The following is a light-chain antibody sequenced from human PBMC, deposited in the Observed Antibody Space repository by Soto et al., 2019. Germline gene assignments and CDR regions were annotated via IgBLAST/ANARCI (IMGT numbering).Light chain of an antibody. CDR2: EVN. Sequence: QSVLTQAASVSGSPGQSVTISCAGPRSDIGDSNFISWYQHSPGKAPRLLIYEVNNRPSGVSKRFSGSKAGNTASLTISGLLDDDEADYFCASFRSGTTLVFGSGTKVTVL. CDR1: RSDIGDSNF. J-gene: IGLJ1*01. CDR3: ASFRSGTTLV. V-gene: IGLV2-14*01.